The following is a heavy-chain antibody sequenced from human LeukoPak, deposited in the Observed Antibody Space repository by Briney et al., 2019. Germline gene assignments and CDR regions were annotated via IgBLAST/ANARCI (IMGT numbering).Heavy chain of an antibody. CDR3: AKGSSSSRPYYFDY. CDR2: ITNSGDKT. Sequence: GGSLRLSCALSGFTFNRYAMSWVRPAPGEGLEWVSAITNSGDKTFHAGSVKGRFTISRDNSKNTLYLQMNSLRADDTALYYCAKGSSSSRPYYFDYWGQGTLVTVSS. J-gene: IGHJ4*02. V-gene: IGHV3-23*01. CDR1: GFTFNRYA. D-gene: IGHD6-13*01.